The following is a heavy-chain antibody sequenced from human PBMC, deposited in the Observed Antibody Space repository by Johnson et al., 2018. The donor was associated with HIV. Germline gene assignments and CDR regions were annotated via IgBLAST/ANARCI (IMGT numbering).Heavy chain of an antibody. J-gene: IGHJ3*02. CDR3: ARDSIPSPYDSSGYYDDAFDI. D-gene: IGHD3-22*01. Sequence: ASGFTLSNYGMHWVRQAPGKGLEWVAVIWHDGSNKYYADSVKGRFTISRDNSKNSLYLQMNSLRAEDTAVYYCARDSIPSPYDSSGYYDDAFDIWGQGTMVTVSS. V-gene: IGHV3-33*01. CDR2: IWHDGSNK. CDR1: GFTLSNYG.